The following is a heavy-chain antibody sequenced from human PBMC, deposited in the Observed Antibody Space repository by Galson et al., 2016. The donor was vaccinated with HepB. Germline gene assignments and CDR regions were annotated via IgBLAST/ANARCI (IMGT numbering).Heavy chain of an antibody. Sequence: SVKVSCKASGYTFTNYGISWVRQAPGQGLEWMGWISAYNGNTNYAQKLQGRVTMTTDTSTSTAYMELRSLRSDDTAVYYCARGVGYCSRTSCYGYFDYWGQGTLVTVSS. V-gene: IGHV1-18*01. CDR1: GYTFTNYG. J-gene: IGHJ4*02. D-gene: IGHD2-2*03. CDR2: ISAYNGNT. CDR3: ARGVGYCSRTSCYGYFDY.